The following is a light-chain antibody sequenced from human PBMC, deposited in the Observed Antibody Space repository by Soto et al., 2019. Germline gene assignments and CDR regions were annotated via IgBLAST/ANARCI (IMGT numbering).Light chain of an antibody. Sequence: LTQPASVSGSPGQSIAISCTGTSSDVGGCNSVSWYQQHPGKAPKLMIYNVSNRPSGVSDRFSGSKSGNTASLTISGLQAEDEADYYCSSYTSSNTYVFGTGTKVTVL. V-gene: IGLV2-14*03. CDR3: SSYTSSNTYV. CDR1: SSDVGGCNS. CDR2: NVS. J-gene: IGLJ1*01.